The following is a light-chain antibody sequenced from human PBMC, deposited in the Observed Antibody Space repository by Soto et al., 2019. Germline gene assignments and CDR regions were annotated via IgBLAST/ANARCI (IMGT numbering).Light chain of an antibody. J-gene: IGKJ2*01. Sequence: EXVLTQSPGTLSLSPGERATLSCRASQSVSSTYLAWYQQNPGQAPRLLIYGASSRATGIPDRFSGSGSGTDFTLTISRLEPEDFAVYFCQQYGSSSYTFGQGTKLEIK. V-gene: IGKV3-20*01. CDR2: GAS. CDR1: QSVSSTY. CDR3: QQYGSSSYT.